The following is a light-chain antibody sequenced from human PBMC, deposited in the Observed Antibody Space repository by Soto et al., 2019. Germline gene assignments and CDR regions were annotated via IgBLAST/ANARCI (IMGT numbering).Light chain of an antibody. Sequence: EIVSTQAPGTLSLSPGERATLSCRASQSVSSSYLAWYQQNRGQAPRLLIYGASSRAPGIPDRFGGSGSGTDFTLTISRLEPEDFAVYYCQQYGSSRWTFGQGTKV. CDR2: GAS. CDR3: QQYGSSRWT. J-gene: IGKJ1*01. CDR1: QSVSSSY. V-gene: IGKV3-20*01.